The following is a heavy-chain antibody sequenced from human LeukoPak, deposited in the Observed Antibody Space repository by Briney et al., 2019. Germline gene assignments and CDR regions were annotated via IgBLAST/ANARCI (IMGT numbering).Heavy chain of an antibody. CDR3: ARENRQSASRGAWAPYFDY. Sequence: GSSVKVSCKASGGTFSSYAISWVRQAPGRGLEWMGKIIPIFGTANYAQKFQGRVTITTDESTSTAYMELSSLRSENTAVYYCARENRQSASRGAWAPYFDYWGQGTLVTVSP. D-gene: IGHD3-10*01. CDR1: GGTFSSYA. CDR2: IIPIFGTA. V-gene: IGHV1-69*05. J-gene: IGHJ4*02.